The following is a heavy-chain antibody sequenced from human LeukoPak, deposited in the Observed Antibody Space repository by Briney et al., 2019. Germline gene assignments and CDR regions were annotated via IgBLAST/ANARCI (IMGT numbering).Heavy chain of an antibody. V-gene: IGHV1-69*13. CDR2: IIPIFGTA. D-gene: IGHD2-8*01. CDR1: GGTFSSYA. CDR3: ARSQRSLIYYFDY. Sequence: SVNVSCKASGGTFSSYAISWVRQAPGQGLEWMGGIIPIFGTANYAQKFQGRVTITADESTSTAYMELSSLRSEDTAVYYCARSQRSLIYYFDYWGQGTLVTVSS. J-gene: IGHJ4*02.